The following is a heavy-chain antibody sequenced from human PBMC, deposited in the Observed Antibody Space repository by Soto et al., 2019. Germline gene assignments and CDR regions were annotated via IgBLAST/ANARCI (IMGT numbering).Heavy chain of an antibody. CDR2: IYYSGST. D-gene: IGHD2-2*01. CDR3: ARRDIVLVPAAMMANNCFDP. V-gene: IGHV4-39*01. Sequence: PSETLSLTCTVSGGSISSSSYYWGWIRQPPGKGLEWIGSIYYSGSTYYNPSLKSRVTISVDTSKNQFSLKLSSVTAADTAVYYCARRDIVLVPAAMMANNCFDPWCQGTLVT. J-gene: IGHJ5*02. CDR1: GGSISSSSYY.